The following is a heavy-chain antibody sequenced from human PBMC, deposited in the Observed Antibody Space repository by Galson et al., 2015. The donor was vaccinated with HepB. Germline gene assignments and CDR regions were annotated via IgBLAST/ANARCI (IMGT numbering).Heavy chain of an antibody. J-gene: IGHJ4*02. CDR2: IGYRETYK. V-gene: IGHV3-21*01. D-gene: IGHD3-3*01. CDR1: GFTFRTSG. Sequence: SLRLSCAASGFTFRTSGMTWVRQAPGKGLEWVAVIGYRETYKHYADSVKGRFAISRDNAKNSVYRQMNSLRVEDTAVYYCARDASEWSRDYWGQGTLVAVSS. CDR3: ARDASEWSRDY.